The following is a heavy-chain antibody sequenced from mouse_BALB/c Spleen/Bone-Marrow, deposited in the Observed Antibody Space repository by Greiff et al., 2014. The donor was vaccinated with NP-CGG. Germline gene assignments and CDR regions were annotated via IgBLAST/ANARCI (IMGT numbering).Heavy chain of an antibody. CDR1: GYSFTSYY. J-gene: IGHJ1*01. D-gene: IGHD6-2*01. CDR3: APLSRYFDV. CDR2: IDPFNGGT. V-gene: IGHV1S135*01. Sequence: VHVKQSGPELMKPGASVKISCKASGYSFTSYYMHWVKQSHGKSLEWIGYIDPFNGGTSYNQKFKGKATLTVDKSSSTAYMHLSSLASEDSAVYYCAPLSRYFDVWGAGTTVTVPS.